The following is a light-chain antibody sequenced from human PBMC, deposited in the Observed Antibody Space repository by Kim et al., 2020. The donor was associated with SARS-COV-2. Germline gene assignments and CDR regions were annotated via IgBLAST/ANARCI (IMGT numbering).Light chain of an antibody. Sequence: PGERATLSCRASQSVSNNYLAWYQHKPGQAPRLLIYGASSRATGIPDRFSGSGSGTDFTLTISRLEPEDFAIYYCQQYTGSPPWTFGQGTKVDIK. CDR2: GAS. J-gene: IGKJ1*01. CDR3: QQYTGSPPWT. CDR1: QSVSNNY. V-gene: IGKV3-20*01.